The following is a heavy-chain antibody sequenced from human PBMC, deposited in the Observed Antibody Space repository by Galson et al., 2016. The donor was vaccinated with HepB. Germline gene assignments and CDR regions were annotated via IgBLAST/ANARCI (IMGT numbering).Heavy chain of an antibody. CDR3: ARANFATYFSGSGSYKCFHH. Sequence: SLRLSCAASGFIFSSYVMHWVRQTPGKGLEWVADISYDGINKYYADSVKGRFTISRDNSNNTLYLLMNSLRIEDTAVYYCARANFATYFSGSGSYKCFHHWGQGTLVTVSS. CDR1: GFIFSSYV. V-gene: IGHV3-30-3*01. CDR2: ISYDGINK. D-gene: IGHD3-10*01. J-gene: IGHJ1*01.